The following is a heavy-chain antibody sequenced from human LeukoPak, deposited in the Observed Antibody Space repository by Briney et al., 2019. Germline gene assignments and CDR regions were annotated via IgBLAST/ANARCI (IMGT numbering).Heavy chain of an antibody. CDR2: ISYDGSNK. J-gene: IGHJ4*02. CDR1: GFTFSSYA. CDR3: VAGRGFKFDY. V-gene: IGHV3-30-3*01. D-gene: IGHD3-10*01. Sequence: GGSLRLSCAASGFTFSSYAMHWVRQAPGKGLEWVAVISYDGSNKYYADSVKGRFTISRDNSKNTLYLQMNSLRAEDTAVYYCVAGRGFKFDYWGQGTLVAVSS.